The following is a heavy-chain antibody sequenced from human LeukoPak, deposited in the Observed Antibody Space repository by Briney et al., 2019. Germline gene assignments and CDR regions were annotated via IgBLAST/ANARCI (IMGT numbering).Heavy chain of an antibody. V-gene: IGHV3-23*01. Sequence: GGSLRLSCAASGFTISNYAMSWVRQAPGKGLEWVSTLSGSADKIYYADSVKGRFTISRDNSKSTLYLQMSSLRAEDTAVYYCAKDHITTLTTTDYWGQGTLVAVSS. CDR3: AKDHITTLTTTDY. D-gene: IGHD4-17*01. CDR2: LSGSADKI. CDR1: GFTISNYA. J-gene: IGHJ4*02.